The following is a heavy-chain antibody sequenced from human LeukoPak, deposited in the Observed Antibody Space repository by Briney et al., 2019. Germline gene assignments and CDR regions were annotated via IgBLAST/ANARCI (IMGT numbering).Heavy chain of an antibody. J-gene: IGHJ4*02. CDR3: ARDSSAWGRAGFDF. CDR1: GFTFSSYE. V-gene: IGHV3-48*03. D-gene: IGHD3-16*01. Sequence: GGSLRLSCAASGFTFSSYEMNWVRQAPGKGLEWLSYIASDGSALYYADSVKGRFTISRDNAENSLYLQMNSLRGEDTAGYYGARDSSAWGRAGFDFWGQGTLVTVSS. CDR2: IASDGSAL.